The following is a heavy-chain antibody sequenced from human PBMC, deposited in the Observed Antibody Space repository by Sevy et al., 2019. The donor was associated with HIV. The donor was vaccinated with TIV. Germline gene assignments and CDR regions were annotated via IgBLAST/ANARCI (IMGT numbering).Heavy chain of an antibody. CDR1: GFTFSSYA. Sequence: GGSLRLSCTASGFTFSSYAMSWVRQAPGKGLEWVSAISGSGGSTYYADSVKGRFTISRDNSKNTLYLQMNSLRAEDTAVYYCAKDPGGEYYYGSGSYLYYYGMDVWGQGTTVTVSS. CDR3: AKDPGGEYYYGSGSYLYYYGMDV. J-gene: IGHJ6*02. V-gene: IGHV3-23*01. CDR2: ISGSGGST. D-gene: IGHD3-10*01.